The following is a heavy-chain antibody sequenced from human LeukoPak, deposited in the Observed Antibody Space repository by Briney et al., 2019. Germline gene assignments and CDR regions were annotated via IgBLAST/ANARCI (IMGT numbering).Heavy chain of an antibody. CDR1: GFTFSSYA. D-gene: IGHD6-13*01. Sequence: GGSLRLSCAASGFTFSSYAMSWVRQAPGKGLEWVSAISGSGGSTYYADSVKGRFTISRDNSKNTLYLQMNSLRAEDTAVYYCAKWPYSSSRDSVGNPEYFQHWGQGTLVTVCS. J-gene: IGHJ1*01. V-gene: IGHV3-23*01. CDR2: ISGSGGST. CDR3: AKWPYSSSRDSVGNPEYFQH.